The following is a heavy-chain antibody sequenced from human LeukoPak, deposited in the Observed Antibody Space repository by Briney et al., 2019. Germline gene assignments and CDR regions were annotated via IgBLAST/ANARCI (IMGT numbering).Heavy chain of an antibody. V-gene: IGHV3-7*01. J-gene: IGHJ6*03. CDR1: GFTFSSYW. Sequence: PGGSLRLSCAASGFTFSSYWMSVVRQAPGKGLERVANIKQDGSEKYYVDSVKGRFTISRDNAKNSLYLQMNSLRAEHTAVYYCARPRRYYYYYYLDVWGKGTTVTVSS. CDR2: IKQDGSEK. CDR3: ARPRRYYYYYYLDV.